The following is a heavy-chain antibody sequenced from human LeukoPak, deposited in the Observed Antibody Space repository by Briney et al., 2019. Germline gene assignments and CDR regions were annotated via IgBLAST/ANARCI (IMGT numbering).Heavy chain of an antibody. J-gene: IGHJ5*02. Sequence: SETLSLICAVYGGSFSDYYWNWIRQSPGKGLEWIGEINHSGSTRYNPSLTGRVTISVDTSKNQFSLKLSSVTAADTAVYYCARGVDDAADGADCFDPWGQGTLVTVSS. CDR2: INHSGST. CDR3: ARGVDDAADGADCFDP. CDR1: GGSFSDYY. V-gene: IGHV4-34*01. D-gene: IGHD3-16*01.